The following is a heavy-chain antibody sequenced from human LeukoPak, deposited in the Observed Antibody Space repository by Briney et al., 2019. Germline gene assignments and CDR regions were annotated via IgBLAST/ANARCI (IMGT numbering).Heavy chain of an antibody. V-gene: IGHV1-18*04. D-gene: IGHD3-9*01. CDR1: GYTFTSYG. J-gene: IGHJ4*02. CDR3: ARDLNRYFDWLLHLDY. CDR2: ISAYNGNT. Sequence: ASVKVSCKASGYTFTSYGISWVRQAPGQGLEWMGWISAYNGNTNYAQKLRGRVTMTTDTSTSTAYMELRSLRSDDTAVYYCARDLNRYFDWLLHLDYWGQGTLVTVSS.